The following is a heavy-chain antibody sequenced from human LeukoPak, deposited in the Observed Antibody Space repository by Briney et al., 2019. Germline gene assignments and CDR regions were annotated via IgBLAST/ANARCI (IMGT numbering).Heavy chain of an antibody. CDR2: IKQDGSEK. V-gene: IGHV3-7*01. CDR1: GSTFSSYW. Sequence: PGGSLRLSCAASGSTFSSYWMHWVRQAPGKGLEWVANIKQDGSEKYYVDSVKGRFTISRDNAKNSLYLQMNSLRAEDTAVYYCARDNQFWSGSNDYWGQGTLVTVSS. D-gene: IGHD3-3*01. CDR3: ARDNQFWSGSNDY. J-gene: IGHJ4*02.